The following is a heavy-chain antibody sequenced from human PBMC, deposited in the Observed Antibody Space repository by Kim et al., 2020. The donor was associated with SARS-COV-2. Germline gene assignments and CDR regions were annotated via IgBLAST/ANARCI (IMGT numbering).Heavy chain of an antibody. Sequence: SVKGRFTITRDNSKNTLYLQMNSLRAEDTAVYYCAKDLHPITPEGYYFDYWGQGTLVTVSS. V-gene: IGHV3-33*06. D-gene: IGHD2-15*01. J-gene: IGHJ4*02. CDR3: AKDLHPITPEGYYFDY.